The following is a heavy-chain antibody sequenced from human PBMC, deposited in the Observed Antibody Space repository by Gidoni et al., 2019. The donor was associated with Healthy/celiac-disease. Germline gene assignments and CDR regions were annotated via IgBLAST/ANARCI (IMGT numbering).Heavy chain of an antibody. CDR2: ISSNGGST. V-gene: IGHV3-64D*06. J-gene: IGHJ6*02. Sequence: EVQLVESGGGLVQPGGSLRLSCSASGFTFSSYAMHWVRQAPGKGLEYVSAISSNGGSTYYADSVKGRFTISRDNSKNTLYHQMSSLRAEDTAVYYCVKQLGTGDYYYYGMDVWGQGTTVTVSS. D-gene: IGHD7-27*01. CDR3: VKQLGTGDYYYYGMDV. CDR1: GFTFSSYA.